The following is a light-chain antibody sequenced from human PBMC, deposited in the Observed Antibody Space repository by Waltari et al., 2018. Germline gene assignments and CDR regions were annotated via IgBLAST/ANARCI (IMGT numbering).Light chain of an antibody. Sequence: DIVVTQSPDSLAVSLGERATINCKSSQSLLHTNNKNYLAWYQLRPGQPPELLIYWASTRESGVPGRCSGSGSGTDFTLTISGLQAEDVAVYYCQQYYSTPNTFGQGTKLEIK. CDR2: WAS. J-gene: IGKJ2*01. CDR3: QQYYSTPNT. CDR1: QSLLHTNNKNY. V-gene: IGKV4-1*01.